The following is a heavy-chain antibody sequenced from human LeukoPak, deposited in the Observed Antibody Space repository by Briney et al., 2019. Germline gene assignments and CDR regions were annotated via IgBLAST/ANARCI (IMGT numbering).Heavy chain of an antibody. CDR1: GFTFSSYG. D-gene: IGHD5-18*01. J-gene: IGHJ6*03. CDR3: ARGPIHTRDTAMAPYYMDV. CDR2: IWYDGSNK. Sequence: GRSLRLSCAASGFTFSSYGMHWVRQAPGKGLEWVAVIWYDGSNKYYADSVKGRFTISRDNSKNTLYLQMNSLGAEDTAVYYCARGPIHTRDTAMAPYYMDVWGKGTTVTVSS. V-gene: IGHV3-33*01.